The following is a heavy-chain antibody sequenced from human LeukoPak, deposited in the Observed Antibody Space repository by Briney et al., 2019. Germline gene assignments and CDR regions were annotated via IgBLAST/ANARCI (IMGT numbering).Heavy chain of an antibody. J-gene: IGHJ6*03. D-gene: IGHD3-9*01. Sequence: QPGGSLRLSCAASGFTVSSNYMSWVRQAPGKGLEWVSVIYSGGSTYYADSVKGRFTISRDNSKNTPYLQMNSLRAEDTAVYYCARAPTYYDILTGDYYYYYYMDVWGKGTTVTVSS. CDR1: GFTVSSNY. CDR2: IYSGGST. V-gene: IGHV3-53*01. CDR3: ARAPTYYDILTGDYYYYYYMDV.